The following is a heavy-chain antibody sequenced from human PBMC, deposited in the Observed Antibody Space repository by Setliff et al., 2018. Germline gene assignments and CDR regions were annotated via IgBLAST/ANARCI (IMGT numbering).Heavy chain of an antibody. CDR3: ASLGILGSWYGVDY. V-gene: IGHV4-4*07. Sequence: SETLSLTCTVSGGSISSYYWSWIRQPAGKGLEWIGHIYIGGSTYYNPSLKSRVTISVDTSKNQFSLTLSSVTAADTAMYYCASLGILGSWYGVDYWGQGTLVTVSS. J-gene: IGHJ4*02. D-gene: IGHD6-13*01. CDR2: IYIGGST. CDR1: GGSISSYY.